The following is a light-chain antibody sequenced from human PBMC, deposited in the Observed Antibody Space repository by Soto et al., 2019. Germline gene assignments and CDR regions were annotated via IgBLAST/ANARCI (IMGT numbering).Light chain of an antibody. CDR2: AAS. CDR3: QQLNSYPLT. CDR1: QSVSNNY. J-gene: IGKJ4*01. Sequence: EILLTQSPGTLSLSPGERGTLSCRASQSVSNNYLAWYQQRPGKAPKLLIYAASTLQSGVPSRFSGSGSGTEFTLTISSLQPEDFATYSCQQLNSYPLTFGGGTKVEIK. V-gene: IGKV1-9*01.